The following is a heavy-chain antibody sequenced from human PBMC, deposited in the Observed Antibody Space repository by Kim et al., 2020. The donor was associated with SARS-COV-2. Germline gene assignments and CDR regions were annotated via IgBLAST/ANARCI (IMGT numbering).Heavy chain of an antibody. J-gene: IGHJ5*02. D-gene: IGHD6-13*01. CDR2: IYYSGST. CDR1: GGSISSGGYY. V-gene: IGHV4-31*03. Sequence: SETLSLTCTVSGGSISSGGYYWSWIRQHPGKGLEWIGYIYYSGSTYYNPSLKSRVTISVDTSKNQFSLKLSSVTAADTAVYYFARDQAAAADNWFDPWGQGTLVTVSS. CDR3: ARDQAAAADNWFDP.